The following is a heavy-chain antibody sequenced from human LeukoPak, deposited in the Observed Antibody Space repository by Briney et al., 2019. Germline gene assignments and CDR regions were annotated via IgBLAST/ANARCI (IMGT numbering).Heavy chain of an antibody. Sequence: PSGTLSLTCAVSGGSISSSNWWSWVRQPPGKGLEWIGEIYHSGSTNYNPSLKSRVTISVDRSKNQFSLKLSSVTAADTAVYYCARESVLLWFGESRGWFDPWGQGTLVTVSS. J-gene: IGHJ5*02. CDR1: GGSISSSNW. CDR2: IYHSGST. CDR3: ARESVLLWFGESRGWFDP. D-gene: IGHD3-10*01. V-gene: IGHV4-4*02.